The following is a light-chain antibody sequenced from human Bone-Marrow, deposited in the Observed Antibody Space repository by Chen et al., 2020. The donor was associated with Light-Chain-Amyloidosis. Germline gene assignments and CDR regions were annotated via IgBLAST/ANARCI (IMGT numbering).Light chain of an antibody. CDR3: QSADSSGTYEVI. CDR2: RET. J-gene: IGLJ2*01. V-gene: IGLV3-25*03. CDR1: DLPTKY. Sequence: SYEPTQPPSVSVSTGQTARITCSGDDLPTKYAYWYQQKPGQAPVLVIHRETERPSGISERFSGSSSGTTATLTISGVQAEDEADYHCQSADSSGTYEVIFGGGTKLTVL.